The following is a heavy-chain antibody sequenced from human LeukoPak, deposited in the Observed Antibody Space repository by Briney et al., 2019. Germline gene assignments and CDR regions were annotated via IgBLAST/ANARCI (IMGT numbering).Heavy chain of an antibody. CDR2: IWYGGSNK. CDR3: AKDGYSSSWSTTEYFQH. Sequence: GRSLRLSCAASGFTFSSYGMHWVRQAPGKGLEWVAVIWYGGSNKYYADSVKGRFTISRDNSKNTLYLQMNSLRAEDTAVYYCAKDGYSSSWSTTEYFQHWGQGTLVTVSS. D-gene: IGHD6-13*01. V-gene: IGHV3-33*06. CDR1: GFTFSSYG. J-gene: IGHJ1*01.